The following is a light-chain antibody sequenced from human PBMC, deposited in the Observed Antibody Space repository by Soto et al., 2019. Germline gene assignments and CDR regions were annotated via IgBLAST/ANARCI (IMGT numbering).Light chain of an antibody. Sequence: QSVLTQPASVSGSPGQSITISCTGTSSDVGGYNYVSWYQQHPVKAPKLMIYDVTNQPSGVSDRFSGSKSGNTASLTISGLQAEDEADYYCSSYTSSSTPYVFGTGTRSPS. V-gene: IGLV2-14*01. J-gene: IGLJ1*01. CDR1: SSDVGGYNY. CDR3: SSYTSSSTPYV. CDR2: DVT.